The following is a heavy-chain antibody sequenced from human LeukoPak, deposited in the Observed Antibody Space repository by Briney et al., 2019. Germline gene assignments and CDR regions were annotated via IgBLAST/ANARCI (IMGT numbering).Heavy chain of an antibody. CDR3: AKWTSRIAASGMDV. D-gene: IGHD6-6*01. V-gene: IGHV3-23*01. J-gene: IGHJ6*02. Sequence: PGGSLRLSCAASGFTFSSYAMSWVRQAPGKGLEWVSAISGSGGRTYYADSVKGRFTISRDNSKNTLYLQMNSLRAEDTAAYYCAKWTSRIAASGMDVWGQGTTVTVSS. CDR2: ISGSGGRT. CDR1: GFTFSSYA.